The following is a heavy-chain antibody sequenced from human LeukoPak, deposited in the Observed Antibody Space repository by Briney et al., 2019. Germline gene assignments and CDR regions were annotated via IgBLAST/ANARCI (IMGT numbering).Heavy chain of an antibody. CDR1: GFTFSSYW. D-gene: IGHD6-19*01. CDR3: ASSPAVEGDY. Sequence: GGSLRLSCAASGFTFSSYWMHWVRQAPGEGLVWVSRINSDGSSTVYAVSVKGRFTISRDNAKNTLYLQMNSLRGEDTAVYYCASSPAVEGDYWGQGTLVTVSS. CDR2: INSDGSST. J-gene: IGHJ4*02. V-gene: IGHV3-74*01.